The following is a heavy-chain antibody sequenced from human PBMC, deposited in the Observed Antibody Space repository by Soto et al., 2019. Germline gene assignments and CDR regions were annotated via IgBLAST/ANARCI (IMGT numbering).Heavy chain of an antibody. V-gene: IGHV3-30*18. D-gene: IGHD4-17*01. CDR1: GFIFSNSA. J-gene: IGHJ5*02. Sequence: QVQLVQSGGVAVQPGRFLRLSCVASGFIFSNSAMHWVRQAPGKGLEWVAVISHDGSKDYYTDSVKGRFTISRDNSRNTLYLEMHSLRVEDTAVYYCAKKSDSGDYILIGGRGTWGQGTLLPVST. CDR3: AKKSDSGDYILIGGRGT. CDR2: ISHDGSKD.